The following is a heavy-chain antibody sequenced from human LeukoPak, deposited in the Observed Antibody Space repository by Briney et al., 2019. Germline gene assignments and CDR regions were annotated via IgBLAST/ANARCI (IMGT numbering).Heavy chain of an antibody. CDR1: GYSFTSYW. Sequence: GESLKISCKGSGYSFTSYWTGGWRQLPGKVREWMGIIYPGDSDTRYSRSFQCQFTISPDKCISPAYLQWSSLKASDPAMYYCARRGYYDSSGYYFGNYWGQGTLVTVSS. V-gene: IGHV5-51*01. CDR2: IYPGDSDT. D-gene: IGHD3-22*01. J-gene: IGHJ4*02. CDR3: ARRGYYDSSGYYFGNY.